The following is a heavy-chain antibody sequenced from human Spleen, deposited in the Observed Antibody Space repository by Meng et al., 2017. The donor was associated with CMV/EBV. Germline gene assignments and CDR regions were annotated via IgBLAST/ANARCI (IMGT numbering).Heavy chain of an antibody. D-gene: IGHD5-18*01. CDR3: ARGPYSDGYSDY. V-gene: IGHV5-51*01. J-gene: IGHJ4*02. CDR1: GYSFTSYW. CDR2: IYPGDSDA. Sequence: GESLKISCQGSGYSFTSYWIGWVRQMPGKGLEWMGVIYPGDSDARCSPSFQGQVTFSADKSISTAYLQWNSLKASDTAMYYCARGPYSDGYSDYWGQGTLVTVSS.